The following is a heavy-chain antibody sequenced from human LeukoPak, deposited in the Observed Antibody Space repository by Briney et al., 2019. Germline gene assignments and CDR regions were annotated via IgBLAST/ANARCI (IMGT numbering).Heavy chain of an antibody. CDR3: ARHSGYCSSTSCYPRSEWFLDP. V-gene: IGHV5-51*01. J-gene: IGHJ5*02. CDR2: IYPGDSDT. D-gene: IGHD2-2*01. CDR1: GYSFTSYW. Sequence: GESLKISCKGSGYSFTSYWIGWVRQMPGKGLEWMGIIYPGDSDTRYSPSFQGQVTISADKSISTAYLQWSSLKASDTAMYYCARHSGYCSSTSCYPRSEWFLDPWGQGTLVTVSS.